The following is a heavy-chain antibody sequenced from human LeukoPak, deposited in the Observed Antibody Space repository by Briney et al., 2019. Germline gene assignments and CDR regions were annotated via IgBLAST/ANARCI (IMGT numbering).Heavy chain of an antibody. CDR1: GFTFSSYG. CDR2: ISGSGGTT. CDR3: AKSPDFWSGQLQTHVVGIDY. J-gene: IGHJ4*02. V-gene: IGHV3-23*01. D-gene: IGHD3-3*01. Sequence: SGGSLRLSCAASGFTFSSYGMSWVRQAPGKGLEWVSGISGSGGTTYYADSVKGRFTISRDNSKNTLYLQMNSLRAEDTAVYYCAKSPDFWSGQLQTHVVGIDYWGQGTLVTVSS.